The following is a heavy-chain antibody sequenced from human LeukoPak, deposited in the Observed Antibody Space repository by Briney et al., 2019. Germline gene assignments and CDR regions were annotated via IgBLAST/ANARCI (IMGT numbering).Heavy chain of an antibody. CDR3: ARATGIAVAEAAFDP. CDR1: GFTFSSYG. J-gene: IGHJ5*02. D-gene: IGHD6-19*01. V-gene: IGHV3-30*02. Sequence: GGSLRLSCAASGFTFSSYGMHWVRQAPGKGLEWVAFIRYDGSNKYYADSVKGRFTISRDNAKNSLYLQMNSLRAEDTALYYCARATGIAVAEAAFDPWGQGTLVTVSS. CDR2: IRYDGSNK.